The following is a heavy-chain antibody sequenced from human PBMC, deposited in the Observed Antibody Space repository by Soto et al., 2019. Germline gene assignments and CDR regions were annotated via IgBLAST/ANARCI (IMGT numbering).Heavy chain of an antibody. J-gene: IGHJ4*02. CDR2: ISSSGSFM. Sequence: VGSLRLSCAASGFNFSASAMNWVRQAPGKGLEWVSSISSSGSFMNYADSVKGRFTISRDNAKNSLYLQMSGLKDEDTAVYYCARDPPTGTTLDWADSWGQGTLVTVSS. V-gene: IGHV3-21*01. CDR1: GFNFSASA. CDR3: ARDPPTGTTLDWADS. D-gene: IGHD1-7*01.